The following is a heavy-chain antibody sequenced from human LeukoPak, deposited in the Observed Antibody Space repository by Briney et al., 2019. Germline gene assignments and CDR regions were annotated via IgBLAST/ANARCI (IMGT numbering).Heavy chain of an antibody. Sequence: GGSLRPSCAASGFTFSSYGMHWVRQAPGKGLEWVAVISYDGSNKYYADSVKGRFTISRDNSKNTLYLQMNSLRAEDTAVYYCAKAGVDTAMALDYWGQGTLVTVSS. V-gene: IGHV3-30*18. D-gene: IGHD5-18*01. J-gene: IGHJ4*02. CDR3: AKAGVDTAMALDY. CDR1: GFTFSSYG. CDR2: ISYDGSNK.